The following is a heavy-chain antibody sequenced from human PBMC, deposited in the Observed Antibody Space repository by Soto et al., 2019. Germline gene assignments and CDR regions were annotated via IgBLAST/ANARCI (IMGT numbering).Heavy chain of an antibody. J-gene: IGHJ6*02. Sequence: GGSLRLSCAASGFTFSSYWMSWVRQAPGKGLEWVANIKQDGSEKYYVDSVKGRFTISRDNAKNSLYLQMNSLRAEDTAVYYCARDRYSYYDFWSGALPYYYYGMDVWGQGTTVTVSS. CDR1: GFTFSSYW. CDR3: ARDRYSYYDFWSGALPYYYYGMDV. D-gene: IGHD3-3*01. CDR2: IKQDGSEK. V-gene: IGHV3-7*01.